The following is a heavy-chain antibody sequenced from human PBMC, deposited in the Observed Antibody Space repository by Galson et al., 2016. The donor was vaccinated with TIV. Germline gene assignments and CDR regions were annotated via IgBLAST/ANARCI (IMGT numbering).Heavy chain of an antibody. D-gene: IGHD3-16*01. CDR1: GSSIITKSYY. CDR2: VYDDGNA. V-gene: IGHV4-39*07. J-gene: IGHJ5*02. Sequence: LSLTCIVSGSSIITKSYYWGWIRQPPGKGLEWIGMVYDDGNAYYNPSLKSRATLSVDTSRNQFSLKLTSVAAADTAMYYCARERTPPGPDNDSWFDPWGPGILVIVSS. CDR3: ARERTPPGPDNDSWFDP.